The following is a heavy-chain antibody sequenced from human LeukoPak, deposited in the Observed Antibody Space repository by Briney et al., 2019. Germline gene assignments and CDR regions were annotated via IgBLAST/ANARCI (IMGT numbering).Heavy chain of an antibody. J-gene: IGHJ4*02. CDR3: ARGSTGTYDY. D-gene: IGHD1-1*01. Sequence: ASVTVSCKPSGYTFTSYGISWVRQAPGQGLEWMAWISTHNGNTYYAQKLQGRVTMTTDTSTGTSYIQLRSLRSDDTAVYDWARGSTGTYDYWGQGTLVTVSS. CDR2: ISTHNGNT. CDR1: GYTFTSYG. V-gene: IGHV1-18*01.